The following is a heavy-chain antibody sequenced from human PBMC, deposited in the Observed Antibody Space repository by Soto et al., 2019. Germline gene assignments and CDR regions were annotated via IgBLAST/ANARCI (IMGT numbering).Heavy chain of an antibody. D-gene: IGHD3-16*01. CDR1: GFTVSSKY. CDR2: INSDGSST. V-gene: IGHV3-74*01. J-gene: IGHJ1*01. Sequence: GGSLRLACAASGFTVSSKYMSWVRQAPGKGLVWVSRINSDGSSTGYADSVKGRFTISRDNAKNSLYLQMNSLRAEDTALYYCAKAELWGRAYFQHWGQGTLVTVSS. CDR3: AKAELWGRAYFQH.